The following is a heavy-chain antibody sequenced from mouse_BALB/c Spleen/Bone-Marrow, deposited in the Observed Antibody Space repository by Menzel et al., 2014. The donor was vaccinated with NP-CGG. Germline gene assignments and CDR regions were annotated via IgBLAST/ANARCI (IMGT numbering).Heavy chain of an antibody. V-gene: IGHV14-3*02. CDR3: ANYYYGSSLFAY. J-gene: IGHJ3*01. CDR1: DFNIKDTY. Sequence: EVKLQESGAELVKPGASVKLSCTASDFNIKDTYMHWVKQRPEQGLEWIGRIDPANGNTKYDPKFQGKATITADTSSNTASLQLSTLTPEDTAVYYGANYYYGSSLFAYGGQGTPVTVSA. D-gene: IGHD1-1*01. CDR2: IDPANGNT.